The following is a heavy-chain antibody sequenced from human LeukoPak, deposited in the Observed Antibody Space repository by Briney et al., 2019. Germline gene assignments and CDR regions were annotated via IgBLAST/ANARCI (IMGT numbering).Heavy chain of an antibody. CDR1: DDSFSSHY. CDR2: ISYIGTT. J-gene: IGHJ3*02. CDR3: ARDLVTVTKGFDI. D-gene: IGHD4-17*01. V-gene: IGHV4-59*11. Sequence: SETLSLTCAVSDDSFSSHYWTWIRQPPGKGLEWIGYISYIGTTNYNSSLKSRVTISIDTSKNQFSLKLSSVTAADTAVYYCARDLVTVTKGFDIWGQGTMVSVSS.